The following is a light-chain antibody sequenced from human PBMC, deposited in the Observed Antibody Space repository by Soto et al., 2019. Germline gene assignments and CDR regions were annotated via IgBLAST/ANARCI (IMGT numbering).Light chain of an antibody. CDR3: QQYSSWLWT. Sequence: EVVLTQSPATLSLSPGERATLSCRASENVRTFVDWYQQKPGQAPRLLMFGASNRATGIPARFGASGSGTEFTLTISSLQSEDFAVYYCQQYSSWLWTFGQGTKVDIK. V-gene: IGKV3-15*01. CDR2: GAS. J-gene: IGKJ1*01. CDR1: ENVRTF.